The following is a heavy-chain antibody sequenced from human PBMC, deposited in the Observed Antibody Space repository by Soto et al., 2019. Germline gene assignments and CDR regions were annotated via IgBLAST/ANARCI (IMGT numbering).Heavy chain of an antibody. V-gene: IGHV4-4*02. CDR2: VFHTGTT. Sequence: QVQLQESGPGLVKPSGTLSLTCAVSGDSVRSPYWWCWVRQPPGKGLEWIGEVFHTGTTSYNPSLRSRVTISMDTYINQFSLDLTAVTAADTAVYYCARSAGWYAIHSWGPGTLVSVSS. D-gene: IGHD6-19*01. CDR3: ARSAGWYAIHS. CDR1: GDSVRSPYW. J-gene: IGHJ4*02.